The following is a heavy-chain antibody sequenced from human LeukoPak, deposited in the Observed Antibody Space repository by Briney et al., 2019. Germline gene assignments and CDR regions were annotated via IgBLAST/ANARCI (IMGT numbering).Heavy chain of an antibody. D-gene: IGHD5-18*01. Sequence: SETLSLTCAVYGGSFSGYYWSWIRQPPGKGLEWIGEINHSGSTNYNPPLKSRVTISVDTSKNQFSLKLSSVTAADTAVYYCARGGDTAMVTGSSPHAYYFDYWGQGTLVTVSS. CDR1: GGSFSGYY. J-gene: IGHJ4*02. CDR2: INHSGST. V-gene: IGHV4-34*01. CDR3: ARGGDTAMVTGSSPHAYYFDY.